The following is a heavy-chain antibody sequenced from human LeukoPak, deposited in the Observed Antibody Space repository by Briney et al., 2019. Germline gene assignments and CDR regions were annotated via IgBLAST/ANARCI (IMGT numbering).Heavy chain of an antibody. Sequence: ASVKVSCKASGYTFTSYDINWVRQATGQGLEWMGWMNPNSGNTGYAQKFQGRVTMTRNTSISTAHMEVSSLRSEDTAVYYCARVPSGSYYERRYGMDVWGQGTTVTVSS. J-gene: IGHJ6*02. CDR2: MNPNSGNT. CDR3: ARVPSGSYYERRYGMDV. D-gene: IGHD3-10*01. CDR1: GYTFTSYD. V-gene: IGHV1-8*01.